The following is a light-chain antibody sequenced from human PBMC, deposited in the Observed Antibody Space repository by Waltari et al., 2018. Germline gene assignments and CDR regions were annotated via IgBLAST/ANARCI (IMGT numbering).Light chain of an antibody. CDR3: QHLHGYPIT. CDR1: QGVTTY. CDR2: AAS. V-gene: IGKV1-9*01. Sequence: LTQSPSSLSASVGDRVTIPCRASQGVTTYLAWYQQKPGKAPNLLISAASTLQSGVPSRFSGSGSGTDFTLTISSLQPEDFATYYCQHLHGYPITFGGGTKVEIK. J-gene: IGKJ4*01.